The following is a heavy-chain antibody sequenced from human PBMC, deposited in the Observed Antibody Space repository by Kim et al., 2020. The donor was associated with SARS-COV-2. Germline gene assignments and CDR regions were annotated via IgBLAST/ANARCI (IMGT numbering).Heavy chain of an antibody. CDR3: ARGAYYDYVWGSYRTKHGGMDV. J-gene: IGHJ6*02. Sequence: GGSLRLSCAASGFTFSSYSMNWVRQAPGKGLEWVSYISSSSSTIYYADSVKGRFTISRDNAKNSLYLQMNSLRAEDTAVYYCARGAYYDYVWGSYRTKHGGMDVWGQGTTVTVSS. CDR2: ISSSSSTI. D-gene: IGHD3-16*02. V-gene: IGHV3-48*04. CDR1: GFTFSSYS.